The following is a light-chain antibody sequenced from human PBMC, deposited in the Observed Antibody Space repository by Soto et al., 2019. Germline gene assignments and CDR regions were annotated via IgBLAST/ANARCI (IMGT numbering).Light chain of an antibody. CDR3: QQYYEYPGT. V-gene: IGKV1-8*01. Sequence: AIRMTQSPSSLSASTGDRVASTCRASQALNGNLAWYQQKSGKAPKVLIYATSTLQSGVPSRFSASGSGTDFTLTINSLQSEDVATYYCQQYYEYPGTFGQGTKVEIK. CDR2: ATS. CDR1: QALNGN. J-gene: IGKJ1*01.